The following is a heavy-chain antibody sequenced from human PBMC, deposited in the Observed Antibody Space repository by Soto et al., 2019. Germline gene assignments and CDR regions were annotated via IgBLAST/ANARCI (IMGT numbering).Heavy chain of an antibody. CDR3: ARLEGLATISYYFDF. J-gene: IGHJ4*02. V-gene: IGHV1-69*13. D-gene: IGHD3-9*01. CDR2: IIPIFGTA. CDR1: GGTFSSYA. Sequence: ASVKVSCKASGGTFSSYAISWVRQAPGQGLEWMGGIIPIFGTANYAQKFQGRVTITADESTSQFSLKLNSVTAADSAVYFCARLEGLATISYYFDFWGPGALVTVSS.